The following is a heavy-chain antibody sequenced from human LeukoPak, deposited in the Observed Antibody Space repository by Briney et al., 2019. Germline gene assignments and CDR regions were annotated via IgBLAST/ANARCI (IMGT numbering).Heavy chain of an antibody. CDR1: GFTFGDYA. V-gene: IGHV3-49*04. CDR2: IRSKAYGGTT. J-gene: IGHJ4*02. D-gene: IGHD5-18*01. CDR3: ARRATGERGYSHGLDY. Sequence: PGGSLRLSCTASGFTFGDYAMSWVRQAPGKGLEWVGFIRSKAYGGTTEYAASVKGRFTISRDDSKSIAYLQMNSLRAEDTAVYYCARRATGERGYSHGLDYWGQGTLVTVSS.